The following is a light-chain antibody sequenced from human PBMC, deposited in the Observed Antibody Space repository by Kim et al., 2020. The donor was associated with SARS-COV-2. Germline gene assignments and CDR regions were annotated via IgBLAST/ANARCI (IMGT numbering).Light chain of an antibody. V-gene: IGLV1-40*01. CDR2: GDI. CDR1: HIGPAYY. CDR3: QTYDSGHVV. J-gene: IGLJ2*01. Sequence: GAPGQTVTIPSTGSHIGPAYYVPWYQQFPGSAPKLLIYGDIHRPSGVPDRFSGSKSGTSASLAITGLQGEDEADYFCQTYDSGHVVFGGGTQLTVL.